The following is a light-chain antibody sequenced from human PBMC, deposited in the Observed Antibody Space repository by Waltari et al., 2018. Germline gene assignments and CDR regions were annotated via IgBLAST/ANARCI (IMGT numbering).Light chain of an antibody. CDR1: ESVGST. CDR3: QHYNTYPFT. V-gene: IGKV3-15*01. J-gene: IGKJ3*01. Sequence: EIVMTRSPATLSVSPGETATLSCRASESVGSTLPWYQQKPGLAPRLLIYGASTRATGAPARFTGSGSGTEFTLTISSLQTEDFAVYYCQHYNTYPFTFGPGTKVDIK. CDR2: GAS.